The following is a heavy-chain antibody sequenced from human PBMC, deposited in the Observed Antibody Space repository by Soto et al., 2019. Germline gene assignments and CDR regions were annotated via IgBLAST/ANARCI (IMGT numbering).Heavy chain of an antibody. J-gene: IGHJ4*02. CDR2: IYYSGIT. Sequence: QVQLQESGPGLVKPSEILSLTCTDSDTSISNYYWSWIRQPPGKGLEWIGYIYYSGITNYNPSLKSRVTISIDTSMNQFSLKLTSVTAADTAVYYCARLKGGYSQDFDYWGQGTLVTVSS. D-gene: IGHD4-4*01. V-gene: IGHV4-59*08. CDR1: DTSISNYY. CDR3: ARLKGGYSQDFDY.